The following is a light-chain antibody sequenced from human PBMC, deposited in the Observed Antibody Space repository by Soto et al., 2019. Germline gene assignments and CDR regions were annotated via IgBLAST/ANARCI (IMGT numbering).Light chain of an antibody. J-gene: IGLJ1*01. CDR1: SSNIGAGYD. Sequence: QSALTQPPSVSGDPGQRVTISCTGSSSNIGAGYDVHWYQQLPGTAPKLLIYGNSNRPSGVPDRFSGSKSGTSASLAITGPQADDEADYYCQSYDSSLSGRGVFGTGTKVTVL. V-gene: IGLV1-40*01. CDR3: QSYDSSLSGRGV. CDR2: GNS.